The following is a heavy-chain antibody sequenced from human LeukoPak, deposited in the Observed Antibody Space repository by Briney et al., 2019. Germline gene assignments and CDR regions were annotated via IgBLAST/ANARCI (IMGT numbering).Heavy chain of an antibody. D-gene: IGHD2-21*02. CDR1: GGSFSGYY. CDR2: INHSGST. V-gene: IGHV4-34*01. Sequence: SETLSLTCAVYGGSFSGYYWSWIRQPPGKGLEWIGEINHSGSTNYNPSLKSRVTISVDTSKNQFSLKLSSVTAADTAVHYCASSVVTAIYDAFDIWGQGTMVTVSS. CDR3: ASSVVTAIYDAFDI. J-gene: IGHJ3*02.